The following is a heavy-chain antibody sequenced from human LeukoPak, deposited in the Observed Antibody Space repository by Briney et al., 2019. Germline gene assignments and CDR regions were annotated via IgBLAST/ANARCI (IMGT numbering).Heavy chain of an antibody. CDR2: IQSGGTT. Sequence: PGGSLRLSCAASGFTVSSRFMSWVRQAPGRGLEWVSLIQSGGTTFYADSVKGRFTISRDNSKNILFLQMNSLRVEDTAVYYCARGFSDNTQPFDPWGQGTLVTVSS. D-gene: IGHD2-2*02. CDR3: ARGFSDNTQPFDP. V-gene: IGHV3-66*01. J-gene: IGHJ5*02. CDR1: GFTVSSRF.